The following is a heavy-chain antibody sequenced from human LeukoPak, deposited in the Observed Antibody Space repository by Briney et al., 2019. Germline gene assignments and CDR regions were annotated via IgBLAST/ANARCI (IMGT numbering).Heavy chain of an antibody. CDR2: IRYDGSNK. CDR3: AKDRYLQIDY. D-gene: IGHD1-1*01. Sequence: GGSLRLSCAASGFTFSSYGMHWVRQAPGKGPEWVAFIRYDGSNKYYADSVKGRFTISRDNSKNTLYLQMNSLRAEDTAVYYCAKDRYLQIDYWGQGTLVTVSS. CDR1: GFTFSSYG. J-gene: IGHJ4*02. V-gene: IGHV3-30*02.